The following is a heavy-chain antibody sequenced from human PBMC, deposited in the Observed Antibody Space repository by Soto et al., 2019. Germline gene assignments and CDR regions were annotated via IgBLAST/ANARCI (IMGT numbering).Heavy chain of an antibody. CDR2: ISASDGST. Sequence: ASVKVSCKASGYAFSFGFSWVRQAPGQGLEWMGWISASDGSTNSASKFRGRISMTTDTSTHTAYLDLLSLTSDDTAMYFCATYYFGSGSYYRFDNWGQGTRITVSS. J-gene: IGHJ4*02. CDR1: GYAFSFG. V-gene: IGHV1-18*01. CDR3: ATYYFGSGSYYRFDN. D-gene: IGHD3-10*01.